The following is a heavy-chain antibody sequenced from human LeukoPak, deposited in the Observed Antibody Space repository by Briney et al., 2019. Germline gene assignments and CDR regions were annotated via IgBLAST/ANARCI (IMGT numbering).Heavy chain of an antibody. V-gene: IGHV4-39*01. CDR3: ALLVADY. J-gene: IGHJ4*02. Sequence: SETLSLTCTVSGGSISSSSYYWGWIRQPPGKGLEWIGSIYYSGSTYYNPSLKGRVTISVDTSKNQFSLKLSSVTAADTAVYYCALLVADYWGQGTLVTVSS. CDR1: GGSISSSSYY. D-gene: IGHD2-15*01. CDR2: IYYSGST.